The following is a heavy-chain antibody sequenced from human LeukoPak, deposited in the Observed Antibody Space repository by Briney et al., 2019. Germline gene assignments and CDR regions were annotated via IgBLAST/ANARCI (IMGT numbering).Heavy chain of an antibody. CDR3: AKRGVVIRVILVGFHKEAYYFDS. J-gene: IGHJ4*02. Sequence: GRSLRLSGAASGFTCSSYGMSWVRQAPGKGQEWVAGISGSGGTTNYADSVKGRFTISRDNPKNTLFLHMNNLRAEDTAVYFCAKRGVVIRVILVGFHKEAYYFDSWGQGALVTVSS. D-gene: IGHD3-22*01. V-gene: IGHV3-23*01. CDR2: ISGSGGTT. CDR1: GFTCSSYG.